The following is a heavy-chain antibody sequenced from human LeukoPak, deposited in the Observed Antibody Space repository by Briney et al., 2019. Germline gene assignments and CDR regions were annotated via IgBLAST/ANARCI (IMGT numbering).Heavy chain of an antibody. J-gene: IGHJ4*02. V-gene: IGHV1-46*01. CDR1: AYTFASYY. D-gene: IGHD2-2*01. CDR2: INPSGGST. Sequence: ASVKVSCKASAYTFASYYMHWVRQAPGQGLEWMGLINPSGGSTSYAQKLQGRVTMTRDMSTSTVYMELSSLRSEDTVLYYCARGGFIVVVPGEHYWGQGTLVTVSS. CDR3: ARGGFIVVVPGEHY.